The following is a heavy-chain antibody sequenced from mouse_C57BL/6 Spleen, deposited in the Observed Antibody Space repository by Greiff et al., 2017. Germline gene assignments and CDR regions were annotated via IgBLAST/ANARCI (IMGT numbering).Heavy chain of an antibody. V-gene: IGHV14-1*01. CDR3: TTSGGDYYAMDY. J-gene: IGHJ4*01. Sequence: VQLQQSGAELVRPGASVKLSCTASGFNIKDYYMHWVKQRPEPGLEWIGRIDPEDGDTEYAPKFQGKATMTADTSSNTAYLQISSLTSEDTAVYYCTTSGGDYYAMDYWGQGTSVTVSS. CDR1: GFNIKDYY. CDR2: IDPEDGDT.